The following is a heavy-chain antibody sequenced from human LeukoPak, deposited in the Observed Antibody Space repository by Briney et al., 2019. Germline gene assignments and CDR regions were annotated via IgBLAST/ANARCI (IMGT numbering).Heavy chain of an antibody. CDR2: IHYSGNT. CDR3: ARLGAGPTYYDFWSGYSSFYFDY. D-gene: IGHD3-3*01. V-gene: IGHV4-39*01. CDR1: GGSTSSSNYY. J-gene: IGHJ4*02. Sequence: SETLSLTCTVSGGSTSSSNYYWGWIRQPPGKGLEWIVGIHYSGNTYYNPSLKSRVTISVDTSKNQFSLKLSSVTAADTAVYYCARLGAGPTYYDFWSGYSSFYFDYWGQGTLVTVSS.